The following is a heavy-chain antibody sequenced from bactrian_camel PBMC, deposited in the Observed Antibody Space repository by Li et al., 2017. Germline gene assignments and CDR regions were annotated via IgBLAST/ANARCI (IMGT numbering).Heavy chain of an antibody. CDR2: IARDVSA. Sequence: VQLVESGGGSVQIGGSLTLACAASRGFDDADAVWGWFRQAPGKEREGVATIARDVSARYTDSVKGRFTISGDNANPTLYLQMNSLKPEETAMYYCAADLCGGASHFVRRPGQTTGDRGPRSPSP. CDR1: RGFDDADA. CDR3: AADLCGGASHFVRRPGQTT. J-gene: IGHJ4*01. V-gene: IGHV3S53*01. D-gene: IGHD3*01.